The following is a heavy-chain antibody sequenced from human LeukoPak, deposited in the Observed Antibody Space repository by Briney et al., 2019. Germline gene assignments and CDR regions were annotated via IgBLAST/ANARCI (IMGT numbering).Heavy chain of an antibody. CDR3: AREAVGIVVVPAAMGLAFDI. CDR1: GGSISSGGYY. J-gene: IGHJ3*02. Sequence: PQTLSLTCTVSGGSISSGGYYWSWIRQPPGKGLEWIGYIYHSGTTYYNPSLKSRVTISVDRSKNQFSLKLSSVTAADTAVYYCAREAVGIVVVPAAMGLAFDIWGQGTMVTVSS. CDR2: IYHSGTT. V-gene: IGHV4-30-2*01. D-gene: IGHD2-2*03.